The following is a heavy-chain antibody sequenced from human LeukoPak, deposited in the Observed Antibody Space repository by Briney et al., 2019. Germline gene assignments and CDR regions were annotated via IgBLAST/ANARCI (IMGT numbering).Heavy chain of an antibody. Sequence: ASVKVSCKASGYTFTGYFIHWVRQAPGQGLEWMGWINPNNGGTKYAQKFQDRVTMTRDTSISTAYMELSRLRSVDTAVYYCARDKEVVVVPAATLDYWGQGTLVTVSS. CDR1: GYTFTGYF. CDR2: INPNNGGT. V-gene: IGHV1-2*02. J-gene: IGHJ4*02. D-gene: IGHD2-2*01. CDR3: ARDKEVVVVPAATLDY.